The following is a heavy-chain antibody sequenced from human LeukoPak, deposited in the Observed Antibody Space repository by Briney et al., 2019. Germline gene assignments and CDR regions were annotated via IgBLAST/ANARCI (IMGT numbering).Heavy chain of an antibody. V-gene: IGHV1-18*01. Sequence: GASVKVSCKASGYTFTSYGISWVRQAPGQGLEWMGWISAYNGNTNYAQKLQGRVTMTTDTSTSTAYMELRSLRSEDTAVYYCARDVVVVAATTPYYYYGMDVWGQGTTVTVSS. CDR2: ISAYNGNT. J-gene: IGHJ6*02. D-gene: IGHD2-15*01. CDR1: GYTFTSYG. CDR3: ARDVVVVAATTPYYYYGMDV.